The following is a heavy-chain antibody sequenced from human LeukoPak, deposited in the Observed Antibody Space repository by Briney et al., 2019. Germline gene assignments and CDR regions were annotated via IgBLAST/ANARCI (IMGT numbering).Heavy chain of an antibody. Sequence: SETLFLTCTVSGGSISSYYWSWIRQPPGKGLEWIGYIYYSGSTNYNPSLKSRVTISVDTSKNQFSLKLSSVTAADTAVYYCASTVTTGGAWFDPWGQGTLVTVSS. V-gene: IGHV4-59*08. J-gene: IGHJ5*02. CDR1: GGSISSYY. D-gene: IGHD4-11*01. CDR3: ASTVTTGGAWFDP. CDR2: IYYSGST.